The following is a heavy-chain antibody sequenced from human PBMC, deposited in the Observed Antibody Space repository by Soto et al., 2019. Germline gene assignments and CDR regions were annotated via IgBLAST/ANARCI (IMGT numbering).Heavy chain of an antibody. Sequence: QVQLQQWGAGLLKPSETLSLTCAVSGGSLSDYYWPWIRQSPGKGLEWIGEIHPSGSTYYNPSLRSRVTISVDTSKNQFSLKLTSLTAADTAIYYCARGRDEYKVGNVWGHETTVTVSS. J-gene: IGHJ6*02. V-gene: IGHV4-34*01. CDR3: ARGRDEYKVGNV. CDR1: GGSLSDYY. D-gene: IGHD1-26*01. CDR2: IHPSGST.